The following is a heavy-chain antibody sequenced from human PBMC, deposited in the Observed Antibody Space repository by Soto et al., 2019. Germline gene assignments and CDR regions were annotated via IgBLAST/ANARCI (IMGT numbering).Heavy chain of an antibody. Sequence: ASVKVSCKASGCTFRSYGINWVRQAPGQGLEWMGGTVPSYGTANYAQKFQGRLTITADTSASTAYMELSSLRYEDTAVYYCARSVDVGAIYYGMEVWGQGTTVNVSS. CDR3: ARSVDVGAIYYGMEV. J-gene: IGHJ6*01. CDR2: TVPSYGTA. D-gene: IGHD1-26*01. V-gene: IGHV1-69*06. CDR1: GCTFRSYG.